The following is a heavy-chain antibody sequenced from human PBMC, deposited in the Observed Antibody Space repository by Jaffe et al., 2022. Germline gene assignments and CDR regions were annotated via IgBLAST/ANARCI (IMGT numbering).Heavy chain of an antibody. Sequence: QVQLQQWGAGLLKPSETLSLTCAVYGGSFSGYYWSWIRQPPGKGLEWIGEINHSGSTNYNPSLKSRVTISVDTSKNQFSLKLSSVTAADTAVYYCARGDHRRKRGFDYWGQGTLVTVSS. CDR3: ARGDHRRKRGFDY. J-gene: IGHJ4*02. CDR1: GGSFSGYY. V-gene: IGHV4-34*01. CDR2: INHSGST. D-gene: IGHD3-10*01.